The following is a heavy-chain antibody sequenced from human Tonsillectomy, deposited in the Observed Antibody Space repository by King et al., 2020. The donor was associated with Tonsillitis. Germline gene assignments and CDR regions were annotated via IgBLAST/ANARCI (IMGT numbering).Heavy chain of an antibody. Sequence: VQLVESGGGLVQPGGSLRLSCAASGFTFSSYWMSWVRQAPGKGLEWVANIKQDGSEKYYVDSVKGRFTISRDNAKNSLYLQMNSLRAEDTAVYYCARQGGWLQKTDPFDYWGEGTLVTVSS. CDR2: IKQDGSEK. CDR3: ARQGGWLQKTDPFDY. D-gene: IGHD5-24*01. J-gene: IGHJ4*02. CDR1: GFTFSSYW. V-gene: IGHV3-7*03.